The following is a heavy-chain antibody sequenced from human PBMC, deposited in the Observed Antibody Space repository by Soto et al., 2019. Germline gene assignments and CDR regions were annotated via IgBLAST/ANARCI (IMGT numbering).Heavy chain of an antibody. V-gene: IGHV4-34*01. D-gene: IGHD3-16*02. J-gene: IGHJ3*02. CDR3: ARGDYDYIWGSYRTDAFDI. CDR2: INHSGST. Sequence: QVQLQQWGVGLLKPSETLSLTCAVYGGSFSGYYWSWIRQPPGKGLEWIGEINHSGSTNYNPSLKSRVTISVDTSKNQLSLKLSSVTAADTAVYYCARGDYDYIWGSYRTDAFDIWGQGTMVTVSS. CDR1: GGSFSGYY.